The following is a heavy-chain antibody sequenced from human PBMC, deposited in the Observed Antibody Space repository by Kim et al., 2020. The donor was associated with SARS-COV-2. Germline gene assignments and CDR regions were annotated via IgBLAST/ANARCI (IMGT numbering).Heavy chain of an antibody. Sequence: GGSLRLSCAASGFTFSNYAMSWVRQAPGKGLDWVSGITGSVGSTYYADSVKGRFTISRDNSKNTLYLQMNSLRAEDTAVYYCASGLRPRDWGQGTLVTVSS. CDR2: ITGSVGST. D-gene: IGHD5-12*01. J-gene: IGHJ4*02. V-gene: IGHV3-23*01. CDR3: ASGLRPRD. CDR1: GFTFSNYA.